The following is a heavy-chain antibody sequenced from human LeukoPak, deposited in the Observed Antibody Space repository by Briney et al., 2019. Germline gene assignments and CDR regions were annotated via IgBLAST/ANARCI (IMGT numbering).Heavy chain of an antibody. V-gene: IGHV4-59*08. D-gene: IGHD3-10*01. J-gene: IGHJ5*02. CDR2: IYYSGST. Sequence: SETLSLTCTVSGGSISSYYWSWIRQPPGKGLEWLGYIYYSGSTNYNPSLKSRVTISVDTSKNQFSLKLSSVTAADTAVYYCARHLERGVTAAGFDPWGQGTLVTVSS. CDR3: ARHLERGVTAAGFDP. CDR1: GGSISSYY.